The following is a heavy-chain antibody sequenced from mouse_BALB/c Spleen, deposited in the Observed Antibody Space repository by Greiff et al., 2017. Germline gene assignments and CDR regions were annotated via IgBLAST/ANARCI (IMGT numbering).Heavy chain of an antibody. D-gene: IGHD1-2*01. J-gene: IGHJ2*01. CDR3: ARSEDYGPFDY. CDR2: IYPGNVNT. CDR1: GYTFTSYY. Sequence: QVQLQQSGPELVKPGASVRISCKASGYTFTSYYIHWVKQRPGQGLEWIGWIYPGNVNTKYNEKFKGKATLTADKSSSTAYMQLSSLTSEDSAVYFCARSEDYGPFDYWGQGTTLTVSS. V-gene: IGHV1S56*01.